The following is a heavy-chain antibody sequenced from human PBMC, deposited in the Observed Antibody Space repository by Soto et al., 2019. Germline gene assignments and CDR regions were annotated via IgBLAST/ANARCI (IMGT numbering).Heavy chain of an antibody. D-gene: IGHD5-12*01. CDR1: GFTFSSYS. Sequence: GGSLRLSCAASGFTFSSYSMNWVRKAPGKGLEWVSSISSSSSYIYYADSVKGRFTISRDNAKNSLYLQMNSLRAEDTAVYYCARDIVATPYDAFDIWGQGTMVTVS. V-gene: IGHV3-21*01. CDR3: ARDIVATPYDAFDI. CDR2: ISSSSSYI. J-gene: IGHJ3*02.